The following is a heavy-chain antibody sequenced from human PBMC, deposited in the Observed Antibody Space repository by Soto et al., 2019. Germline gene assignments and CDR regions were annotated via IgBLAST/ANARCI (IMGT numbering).Heavy chain of an antibody. V-gene: IGHV2-5*02. CDR3: AHRRIGYGSCWDQAHFDF. CDR1: GFSLSTSGVG. J-gene: IGHJ4*02. CDR2: IYWDDDK. D-gene: IGHD6-19*01. Sequence: QITLKESGPTLVNPTQTLTLTCSFSGFSLSTSGVGVGWIRQPPGKALEWLAVIYWDDDKRYSPSLRSRFTITKDTSQNLVVLRMTYMDPVDTATYYCAHRRIGYGSCWDQAHFDFWGQGTLVTVSS.